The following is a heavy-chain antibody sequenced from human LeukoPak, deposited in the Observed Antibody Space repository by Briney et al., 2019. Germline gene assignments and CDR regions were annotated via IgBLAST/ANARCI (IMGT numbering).Heavy chain of an antibody. Sequence: SSETLSLTCAVSGYSISSGYYWGWIRQPPGKGLEWIVSIHHSGSTYYNPSLKTRVTISVDTSKNQFSLKLSSVTAADTAVYYCARDNPGYFDYWGQGTLVTVSS. V-gene: IGHV4-38-2*01. CDR1: GYSISSGYY. D-gene: IGHD1-14*01. CDR3: ARDNPGYFDY. J-gene: IGHJ4*02. CDR2: IHHSGST.